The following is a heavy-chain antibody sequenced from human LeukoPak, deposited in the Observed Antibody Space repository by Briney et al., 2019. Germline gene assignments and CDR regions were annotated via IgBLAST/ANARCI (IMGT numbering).Heavy chain of an antibody. CDR1: GYSFTSYW. V-gene: IGHV5-10-1*01. J-gene: IGHJ5*02. Sequence: GESLKISCKGSGYSFTSYWISWVRPMPGKGLEWMGRIDPSDSYTNYSPSFQGHVTISADKSISTAYLQWSSLKASDTAMYYCARGGYCSSSSCRNWCDPWGQGTLVTVSS. CDR3: ARGGYCSSSSCRNWCDP. D-gene: IGHD2-2*01. CDR2: IDPSDSYT.